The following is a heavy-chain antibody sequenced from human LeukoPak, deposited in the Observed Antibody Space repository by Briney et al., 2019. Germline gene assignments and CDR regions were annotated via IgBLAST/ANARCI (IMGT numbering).Heavy chain of an antibody. J-gene: IGHJ4*02. CDR1: GFTVSSNY. V-gene: IGHV3-66*01. CDR2: LYSGGST. D-gene: IGHD1-26*01. CDR3: SRDHPGIYYFDS. Sequence: PGGSLRLSWAASGFTVSSNYMSWVRQAPGKGLEWVSLLYSGGSTYYPDSVKGRFTISRDDSKNTLYLQMNSLRADDTAVYFCSRDHPGIYYFDSWGQGTLVTVSS.